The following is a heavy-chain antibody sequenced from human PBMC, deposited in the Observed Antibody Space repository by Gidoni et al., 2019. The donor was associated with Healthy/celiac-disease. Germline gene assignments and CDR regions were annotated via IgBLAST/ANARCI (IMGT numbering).Heavy chain of an antibody. Sequence: QVQLQQWGAGLLKPSENLSLTCAVYGGSFSGYYWSWIRQPPGKGLEWIGEINHSGSTNYNPSLKSRVTISVDTSKNQFSLKLSSVTAADTAVYYCARGRGYYYDSSGYYLDNWFDPWGQGTLVTVSS. CDR1: GGSFSGYY. D-gene: IGHD3-22*01. V-gene: IGHV4-34*01. CDR3: ARGRGYYYDSSGYYLDNWFDP. J-gene: IGHJ5*02. CDR2: INHSGST.